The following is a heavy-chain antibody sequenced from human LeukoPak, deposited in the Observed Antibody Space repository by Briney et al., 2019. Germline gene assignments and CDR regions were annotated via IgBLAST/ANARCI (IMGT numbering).Heavy chain of an antibody. Sequence: EASVKVSCKASGYTFTSYGISWVRQAPGQGLEWMGWISAYNGNTNYAQKLQDRVTMTTDTSTSTAYMELRSLRSDDTAVYYCARVGSGSYYRAFMFDPWGQGTLVTVSS. CDR3: ARVGSGSYYRAFMFDP. CDR1: GYTFTSYG. J-gene: IGHJ5*02. CDR2: ISAYNGNT. V-gene: IGHV1-18*01. D-gene: IGHD1-26*01.